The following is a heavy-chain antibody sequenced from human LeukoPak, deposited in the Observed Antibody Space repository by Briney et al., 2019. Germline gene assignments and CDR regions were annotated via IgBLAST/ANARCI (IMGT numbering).Heavy chain of an antibody. Sequence: SETLSLTCAVSGGSISSSNWWSWVRQPPGKGLEWIGEIYHSGSTNYNPSLKSRVTISVDKSKNQFSLKLSSVTAADTAVYYCARDRGSGPNFYGMDVWGQGTTVTVSS. V-gene: IGHV4-4*02. D-gene: IGHD6-19*01. CDR2: IYHSGST. CDR1: GGSISSSNW. J-gene: IGHJ6*02. CDR3: ARDRGSGPNFYGMDV.